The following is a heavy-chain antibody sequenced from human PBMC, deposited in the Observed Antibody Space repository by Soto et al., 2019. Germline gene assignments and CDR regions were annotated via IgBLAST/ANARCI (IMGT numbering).Heavy chain of an antibody. J-gene: IGHJ3*02. CDR3: ARGGGVGVAGSAAFDM. CDR1: GYPVTAYY. D-gene: IGHD3-3*01. Sequence: QLHLVQSGAVVKKPGASVTVSCSASGYPVTAYYMHWVRQAPGRGLEWMGGINPATGAAKYTQTFPGRVTKNQETSTSTGFMELSGLTSEDTAVFYCARGGGVGVAGSAAFDMWGQGTLVTVSS. CDR2: INPATGAA. V-gene: IGHV1-2*02.